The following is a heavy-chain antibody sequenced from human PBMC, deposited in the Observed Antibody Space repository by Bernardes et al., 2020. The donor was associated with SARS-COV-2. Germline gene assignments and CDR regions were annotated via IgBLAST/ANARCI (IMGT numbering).Heavy chain of an antibody. CDR1: GFTFRSYG. J-gene: IGHJ4*02. CDR2: ITVGGTT. V-gene: IGHV3-23*01. CDR3: AKRDTNGQYYFDY. D-gene: IGHD2-8*01. Sequence: GGSLRLSCASSGFTFRSYGMSWVRQAPGQGLEWVSSITVGGTTFYADSVKGRFSVSRDDSRNTLYLQMNSLRVEDTAVFYCAKRDTNGQYYFDYWGQGTLVTVSS.